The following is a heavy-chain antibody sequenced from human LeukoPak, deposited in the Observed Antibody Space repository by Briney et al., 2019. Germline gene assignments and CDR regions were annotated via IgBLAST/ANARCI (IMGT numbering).Heavy chain of an antibody. Sequence: GGSLRLSCAASGFTFSSYGMHWVRQAPGKGLEWVAYIRSDGSNKYYADSVKGRFTISRDNSKNTLCLQMNSLRAEDTTVYYCAKDSSEEGFDYWGQGTLVTVSS. D-gene: IGHD2-2*01. CDR3: AKDSSEEGFDY. CDR2: IRSDGSNK. J-gene: IGHJ4*02. CDR1: GFTFSSYG. V-gene: IGHV3-30*02.